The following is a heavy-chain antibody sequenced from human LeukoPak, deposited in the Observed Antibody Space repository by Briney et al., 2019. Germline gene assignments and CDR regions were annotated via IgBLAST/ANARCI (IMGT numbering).Heavy chain of an antibody. V-gene: IGHV3-23*01. CDR2: ISGSGGST. CDR3: AKESTMIVVVTHFDY. Sequence: GGSLRLSCAASGFTFSSYAMSWVRQVPGKGLEWVSAISGSGGSTYYADSVKGRFTISRDNSKNTLYLQMNSLRAEDTAVYYCAKESTMIVVVTHFDYWGQGTLVTVSS. J-gene: IGHJ4*02. D-gene: IGHD3-22*01. CDR1: GFTFSSYA.